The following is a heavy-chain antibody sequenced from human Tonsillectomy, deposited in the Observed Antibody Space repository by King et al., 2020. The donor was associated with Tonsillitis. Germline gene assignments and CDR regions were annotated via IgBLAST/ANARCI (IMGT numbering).Heavy chain of an antibody. CDR3: ARVTYDILTGYYIDYFDY. D-gene: IGHD3-9*01. J-gene: IGHJ4*02. CDR2: ISSGSSYI. Sequence: VQLVESGGGLVKPGGSLRLSCAASGFTFRKYTMHWVRQAPGKGLEWVSSISSGSSYINYADSVRGRFTISRDNAKNSLYLQMNSLRAEDMAVYYCARVTYDILTGYYIDYFDYWGQGTLVTVSS. V-gene: IGHV3-21*01. CDR1: GFTFRKYT.